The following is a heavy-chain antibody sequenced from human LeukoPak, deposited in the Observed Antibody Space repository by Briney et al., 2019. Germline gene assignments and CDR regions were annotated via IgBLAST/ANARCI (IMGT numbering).Heavy chain of an antibody. J-gene: IGHJ4*02. D-gene: IGHD4-17*01. CDR3: ASSYGGNPGDFDY. V-gene: IGHV4-59*12. CDR2: VHYSGSI. CDR1: GDSISNSY. Sequence: SETLSLTCTVSGDSISNSYWSWVRQPPGKGLEWIGYVHYSGSINYNPSLNSRVTISVDTSKNQFSLKLSSVTAADTAVYYCASSYGGNPGDFDYWGQGTLVTVSS.